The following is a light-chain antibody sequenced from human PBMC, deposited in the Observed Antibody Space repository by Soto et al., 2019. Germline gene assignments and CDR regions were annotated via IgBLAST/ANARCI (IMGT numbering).Light chain of an antibody. Sequence: EIVLTQSPATLSLSPGERATLFCRASQSIGTYLAWYQQKSGQAPRLLIYDASNRATGIPDRFSGGGSGTDFTLTVSSLQPEDFAVYYCQQRGNWPPTFGQGTKLEI. CDR3: QQRGNWPPT. V-gene: IGKV3-11*01. J-gene: IGKJ2*01. CDR2: DAS. CDR1: QSIGTY.